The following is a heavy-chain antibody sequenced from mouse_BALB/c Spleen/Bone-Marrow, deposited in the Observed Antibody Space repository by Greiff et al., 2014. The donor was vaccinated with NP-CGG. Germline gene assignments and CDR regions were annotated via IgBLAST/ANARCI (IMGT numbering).Heavy chain of an antibody. J-gene: IGHJ4*01. CDR1: GFSLTSYG. CDR3: AREGRGYYGSSGAAMDY. CDR2: IWAGGST. V-gene: IGHV2-9*02. Sequence: QVQLKESGPGLVAPSQSLSITCTVSGFSLTSYGVHWVRQPPGKGLEWLGVIWAGGSTGYNSALMSRLSINQDNSKSQVFLKLNSLQTDDTATYYCAREGRGYYGSSGAAMDYWGQGTSVTVSS. D-gene: IGHD1-1*01.